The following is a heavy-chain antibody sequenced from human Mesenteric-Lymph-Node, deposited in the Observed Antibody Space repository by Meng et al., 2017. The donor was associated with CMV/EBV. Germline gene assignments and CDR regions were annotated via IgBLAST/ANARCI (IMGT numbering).Heavy chain of an antibody. V-gene: IGHV3-23*01. J-gene: IGHJ4*02. CDR1: GFTFSSYA. CDR2: ISGSGGST. D-gene: IGHD6-13*01. CDR3: AKDRIAAAGYFDS. Sequence: ASGFTFSSYAIGWVRQAPGKGLAWVSTISGSGGSTYSADSVKGRFTISRDNSKNTLYLQMNSLRVEDTAVYYCAKDRIAAAGYFDSWGQGTLVTVSS.